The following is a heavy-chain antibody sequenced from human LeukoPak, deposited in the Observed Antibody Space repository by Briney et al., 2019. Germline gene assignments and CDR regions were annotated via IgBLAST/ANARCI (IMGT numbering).Heavy chain of an antibody. CDR1: GFSVSSNY. J-gene: IGHJ1*01. Sequence: GGSLRLSCAASGFSVSSNYMSWVRQAPGKGLEWVSVIYSGGSTYYADSVKGRFTISRDKSKNTLYLQMKSLRAEDTAVYYCARTDETAPAEDFQHWGQGTLVTVSS. CDR3: ARTDETAPAEDFQH. D-gene: IGHD2-21*02. CDR2: IYSGGST. V-gene: IGHV3-53*01.